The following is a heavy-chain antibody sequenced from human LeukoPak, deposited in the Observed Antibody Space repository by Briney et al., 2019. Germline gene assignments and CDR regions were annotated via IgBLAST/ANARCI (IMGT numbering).Heavy chain of an antibody. CDR3: ARGMVRGVMLSAFDI. Sequence: ASVKVSCKASGGTFSSYAISWVRQAPGQGLEWMGGIIPIFGTANYAQKFQGRVTITADESTSTAYMELSSLRSEDTAVYYCARGMVRGVMLSAFDIWGQGTMVTVSS. CDR1: GGTFSSYA. J-gene: IGHJ3*02. V-gene: IGHV1-69*13. D-gene: IGHD3-10*01. CDR2: IIPIFGTA.